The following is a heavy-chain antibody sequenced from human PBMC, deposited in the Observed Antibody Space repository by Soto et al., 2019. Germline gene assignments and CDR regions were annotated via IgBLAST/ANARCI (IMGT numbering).Heavy chain of an antibody. D-gene: IGHD3-3*01. CDR3: ARLLHDFWSGYYYMDV. Sequence: ASVKVSCKASGYTFTSYAMHWVRQAPGQRLEWMGWINAGNGNTKYSQKFQGRVTITRDTSASTAYMELSSLRSEDTAVYYCARLLHDFWSGYYYMDVWAKGPRSPSP. J-gene: IGHJ6*02. V-gene: IGHV1-3*01. CDR2: INAGNGNT. CDR1: GYTFTSYA.